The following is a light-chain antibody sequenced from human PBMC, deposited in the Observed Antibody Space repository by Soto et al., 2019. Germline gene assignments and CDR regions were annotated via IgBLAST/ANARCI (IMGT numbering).Light chain of an antibody. CDR3: SSYTTSSTLYV. J-gene: IGLJ1*01. CDR2: DVT. Sequence: HSDLNQAASVSGSPGQSITISCTGTSSDVGAYNYVSWYQQYPGKAPKCIIYDVTNRPSGVSYRFSGSKSGNTASLTISGLQAEDEADYYCSSYTTSSTLYVFGTGTKVTVL. V-gene: IGLV2-14*03. CDR1: SSDVGAYNY.